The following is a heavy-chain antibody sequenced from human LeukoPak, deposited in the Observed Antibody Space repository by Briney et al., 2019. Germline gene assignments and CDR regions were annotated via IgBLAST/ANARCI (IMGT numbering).Heavy chain of an antibody. CDR3: ARELSEGWYWFDP. D-gene: IGHD6-19*01. J-gene: IGHJ5*02. V-gene: IGHV1-18*01. CDR2: ISAYNGNT. Sequence: VKVXXKXSGYTFTSYGISWXRQAPGQGLEXMGWISAYNGNTNYAQKLQGRVTMTTDTSTSTAYMELRSLRSDDTAVYYCARELSEGWYWFDPWGQGTLVTVSS. CDR1: GYTFTSYG.